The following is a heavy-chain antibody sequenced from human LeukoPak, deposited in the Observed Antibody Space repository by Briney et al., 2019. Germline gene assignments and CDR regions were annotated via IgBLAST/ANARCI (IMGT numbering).Heavy chain of an antibody. CDR2: ISSSGSSI. J-gene: IGHJ4*02. Sequence: GGSLRLSCAASGFTFNNYEINWVRQAPGKGLEWVSYISSSGSSIYYADSVKGRFTISRDNAKNSLYLQMNSLRAEDTAVYYCARGLGYGYGLGDYWGQGTLVTVSS. CDR1: GFTFNNYE. D-gene: IGHD5-18*01. CDR3: ARGLGYGYGLGDY. V-gene: IGHV3-48*03.